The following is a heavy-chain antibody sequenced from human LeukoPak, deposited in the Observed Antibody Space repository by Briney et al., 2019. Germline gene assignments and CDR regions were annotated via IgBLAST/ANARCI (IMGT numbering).Heavy chain of an antibody. CDR1: GGSFSANY. CDR2: INHSGST. D-gene: IGHD2-21*02. Sequence: SQTLSPTRAVDGGSFSANYCSCTRHPPGEGMGWIGEINHSGSTNYTPSLKSRVTISVDTSKNQFSLKLSSVTAADTAVYYCARRITRRFIVVVTASYYMDVWGKGTTVTVSS. V-gene: IGHV4-34*01. CDR3: ARRITRRFIVVVTASYYMDV. J-gene: IGHJ6*03.